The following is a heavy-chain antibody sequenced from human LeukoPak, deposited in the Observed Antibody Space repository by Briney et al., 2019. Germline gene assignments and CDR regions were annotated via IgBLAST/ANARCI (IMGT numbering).Heavy chain of an antibody. V-gene: IGHV1-46*01. Sequence: ASVKVSCKASGYTLIDYYMHWVRQAPGQGLEWMGIINPSGGSTSYAQKFQGRVTLTRDTSTSTVYMELSSLRSADTAVYYCARDYGGNDGFDYWGQGTLVTVSS. CDR2: INPSGGST. J-gene: IGHJ4*02. CDR3: ARDYGGNDGFDY. CDR1: GYTLIDYY. D-gene: IGHD4-23*01.